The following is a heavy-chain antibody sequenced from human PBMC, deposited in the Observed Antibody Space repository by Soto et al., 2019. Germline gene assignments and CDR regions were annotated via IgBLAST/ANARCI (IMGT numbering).Heavy chain of an antibody. Sequence: PGGSLRLSCAASGFTFSSYAMSWVRQAPGKGLEWVSAISGSGGSTYYADSVKGRFTISRDNSKNTLYLQMNSLRAEDTAVYYCAKDFSGAVAGLDWFDPWGQGTLVTVSS. D-gene: IGHD6-19*01. CDR3: AKDFSGAVAGLDWFDP. J-gene: IGHJ5*02. V-gene: IGHV3-23*01. CDR1: GFTFSSYA. CDR2: ISGSGGST.